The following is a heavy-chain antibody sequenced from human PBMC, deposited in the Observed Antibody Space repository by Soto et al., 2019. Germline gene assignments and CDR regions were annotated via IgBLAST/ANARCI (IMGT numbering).Heavy chain of an antibody. D-gene: IGHD6-13*01. CDR1: GFTFSSYG. J-gene: IGHJ4*02. CDR3: ANSHHRPAAGPPFDY. Sequence: PGGSLRLSCAASGFTFSSYGMHWVRQAPGKGLEWVAVISYVGSNKYYADSVKGRFTISRDNSKNTLYLQMNSLRAEDTAVYYCANSHHRPAAGPPFDYWGQGTLVTVSS. V-gene: IGHV3-30*18. CDR2: ISYVGSNK.